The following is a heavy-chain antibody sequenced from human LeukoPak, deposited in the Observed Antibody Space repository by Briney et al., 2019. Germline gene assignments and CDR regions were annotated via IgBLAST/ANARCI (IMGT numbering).Heavy chain of an antibody. V-gene: IGHV3-53*01. CDR3: ARVGDHYHWYLDL. CDR2: LYSGSTT. CDR1: GSSVSTNY. D-gene: IGHD3-10*01. J-gene: IGHJ2*01. Sequence: GGSLTLSCAASGSSVSTNYMNWVRQAPGQGLEWVSILYSGSTTYYTDSVKGRFTISRDNSRNTLYLHMTNLRAEDTAVYYCARVGDHYHWYLDLWGRGSLLTVSS.